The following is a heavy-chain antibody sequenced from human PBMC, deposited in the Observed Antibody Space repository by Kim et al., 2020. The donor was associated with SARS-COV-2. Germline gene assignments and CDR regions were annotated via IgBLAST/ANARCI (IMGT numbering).Heavy chain of an antibody. V-gene: IGHV3-21*01. CDR1: GFTFSSYS. Sequence: GGSLRLSCAASGFTFSSYSMNWVRQAPGKGLEWVSSISSSSSYIYYADSVKGRFTISRDNAKNSLYLQMNSLRAEDTAVYYCATPLGDDYYYYYGRDVGGQETTVTVSS. D-gene: IGHD2-21*02. CDR2: ISSSSSYI. CDR3: ATPLGDDYYYYYGRDV. J-gene: IGHJ6*02.